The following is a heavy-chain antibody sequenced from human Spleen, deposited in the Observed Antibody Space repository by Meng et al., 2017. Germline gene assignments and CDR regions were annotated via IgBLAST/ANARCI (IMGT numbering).Heavy chain of an antibody. CDR1: GYTFSSYW. J-gene: IGHJ4*02. D-gene: IGHD6-13*01. CDR3: ARRRRIVRAAGGADYFDY. CDR2: IFPGDSNT. Sequence: GESLKISCKGSGYTFSSYWIGWVRQTPGKGLEWMGIIFPGDSNTRYSPSFQGQVTISADKSISTAYLQWSSLKDSDTAIYYCARRRRIVRAAGGADYFDYWGQGTLVTVSS. V-gene: IGHV5-51*01.